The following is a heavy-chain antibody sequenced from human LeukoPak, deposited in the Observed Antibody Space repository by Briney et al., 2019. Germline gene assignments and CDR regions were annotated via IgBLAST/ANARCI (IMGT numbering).Heavy chain of an antibody. V-gene: IGHV4-38-2*02. J-gene: IGHJ4*02. D-gene: IGHD3-9*01. CDR1: GYSISSGYY. CDR3: ARLWAEGHYDILTGPFDY. CDR2: IYHSGST. Sequence: SETLSLTCTVSGYSISSGYYWGWIRQPPGKGLEWIGSIYHSGSTYYNPSLKSRVTISVDTSKNQFSLKLSSVTAADTAVYYCARLWAEGHYDILTGPFDYWGQGTLVTVSS.